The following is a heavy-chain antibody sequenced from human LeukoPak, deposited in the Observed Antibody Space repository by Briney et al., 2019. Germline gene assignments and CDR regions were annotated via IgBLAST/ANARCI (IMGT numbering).Heavy chain of an antibody. CDR1: GFTVSSNY. D-gene: IGHD4-23*01. CDR3: ATFSYAGNAGGSVGY. V-gene: IGHV3-53*01. J-gene: IGHJ4*02. Sequence: GGSLRLSCAASGFTVSSNYMTWVRQAPGKGLEWVSVFYSGGNTYYADSVKGRFTISRDTSKNTVDLQMNSLRSEDTAVYYCATFSYAGNAGGSVGYWGQGTLVTVSS. CDR2: FYSGGNT.